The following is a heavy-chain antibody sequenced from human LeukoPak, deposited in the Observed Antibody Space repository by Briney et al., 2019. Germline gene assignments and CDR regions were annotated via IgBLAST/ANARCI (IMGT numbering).Heavy chain of an antibody. CDR3: ARGFSFWRSPFDY. CDR2: INHSGST. CDR1: GGSFSGYY. D-gene: IGHD3-3*01. Sequence: SETLSLTCAVCGGSFSGYYWSWIRQPPGKGLEWIGEINHSGSTNYNPSLKSRVTISVDTSKNQFSLKLSSVTAADTAVYYCARGFSFWRSPFDYWGQGTLVTVSS. V-gene: IGHV4-34*01. J-gene: IGHJ4*02.